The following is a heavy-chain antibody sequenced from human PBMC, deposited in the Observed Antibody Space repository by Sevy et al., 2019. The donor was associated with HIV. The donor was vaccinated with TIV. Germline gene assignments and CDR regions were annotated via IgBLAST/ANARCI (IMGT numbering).Heavy chain of an antibody. CDR2: FSFGCGRI. D-gene: IGHD2-8*02. Sequence: GGSLRLSCAASGFTFAKYSMSWVRQAPGKGLEWVSTFSFGCGRINYADSVKGRFTISRDDSKNTLFLQMNSLRAEDTATYFGAREWCTHPHDYWGQGTLVTVSS. V-gene: IGHV3-23*01. J-gene: IGHJ4*02. CDR1: GFTFAKYS. CDR3: AREWCTHPHDY.